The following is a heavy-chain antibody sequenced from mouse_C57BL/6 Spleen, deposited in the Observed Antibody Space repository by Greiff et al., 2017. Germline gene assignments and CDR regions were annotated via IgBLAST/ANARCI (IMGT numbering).Heavy chain of an antibody. CDR1: GFTFSDYY. D-gene: IGHD3-3*01. CDR3: ARGGRYYAMDY. Sequence: EVKVVESEGGLVQPGSSMKLSCTASGFTFSDYYMAWVRQVPEKGLEWVANINYDGSSTYYLDSLKSRFIISRDNAKNILYLQMSSLKSEDTATYYCARGGRYYAMDYWGQGTSVTVSS. CDR2: INYDGSST. J-gene: IGHJ4*01. V-gene: IGHV5-16*01.